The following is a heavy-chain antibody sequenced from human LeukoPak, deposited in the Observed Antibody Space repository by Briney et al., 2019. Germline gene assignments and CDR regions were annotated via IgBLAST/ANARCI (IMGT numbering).Heavy chain of an antibody. CDR3: ARELRELSILMYYYYDGMDV. V-gene: IGHV1-3*01. Sequence: GASVKVSCKASGYTFTSYAMHWVRQAPGQRLEWMGWINAGNGNTKYSQKFQGRVTITRDTSASTAYMELSSLRSEDTAVYYCARELRELSILMYYYYDGMDVWGQGTTVTVSS. CDR2: INAGNGNT. CDR1: GYTFTSYA. D-gene: IGHD1-26*01. J-gene: IGHJ6*02.